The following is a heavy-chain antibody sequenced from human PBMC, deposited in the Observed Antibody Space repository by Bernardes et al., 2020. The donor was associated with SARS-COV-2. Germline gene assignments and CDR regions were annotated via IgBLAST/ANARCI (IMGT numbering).Heavy chain of an antibody. D-gene: IGHD3-10*01. CDR3: ARARMKISEWFGERWAYFDY. CDR2: TYYSGST. V-gene: IGHV4-30-4*01. Sequence: SEPLSLTCTVSGGSIRSGEYYWSWLLQTPGKGLEWIGYTYYSGSTYYNPSLKSRVTISVDTSKNQFFLKLSSVTAADTAVYYCARARMKISEWFGERWAYFDYWGQGTLVTVSS. J-gene: IGHJ4*02. CDR1: GGSIRSGEYY.